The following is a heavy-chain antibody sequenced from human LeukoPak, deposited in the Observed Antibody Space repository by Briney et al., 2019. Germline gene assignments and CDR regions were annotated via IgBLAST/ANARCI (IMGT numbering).Heavy chain of an antibody. J-gene: IGHJ4*02. V-gene: IGHV4-34*01. CDR1: GGSFSDYY. CDR2: INHSGST. D-gene: IGHD5-18*01. CDR3: ARDADGYSYGYVNYFDY. Sequence: SETLSLTCAVYGGSFSDYYYTWIRQPPGKGLEWIGEINHSGSTNYNPSLKSRVTISVDTSKNQFSLKLSSVTAADTAVYYCARDADGYSYGYVNYFDYWGQGTLVTVSS.